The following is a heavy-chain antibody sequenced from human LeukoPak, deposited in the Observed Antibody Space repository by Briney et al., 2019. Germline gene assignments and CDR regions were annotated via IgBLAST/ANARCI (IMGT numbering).Heavy chain of an antibody. CDR1: GYTFTGYY. CDR2: INPNSGGT. V-gene: IGHV1-2*02. D-gene: IGHD3-22*01. J-gene: IGHJ4*02. Sequence: APVKVSCKASGYTFTGYYMHWVRQAPGQGLEWMGWINPNSGGTNYAQKFQGRVTMTRDTSISTAYMELSRLRSDDTAVYYCARGGDYYYDSSGYLIDYWGQGTLVTVSS. CDR3: ARGGDYYYDSSGYLIDY.